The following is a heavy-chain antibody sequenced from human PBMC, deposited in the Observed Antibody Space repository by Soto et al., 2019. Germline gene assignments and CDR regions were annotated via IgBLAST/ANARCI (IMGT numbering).Heavy chain of an antibody. D-gene: IGHD4-17*01. CDR3: ATALRPPLDGDYYYYMDV. CDR1: GYTLTELS. V-gene: IGHV1-24*01. Sequence: ASVKVSCKVSGYTLTELSMHWVRQAPGKGLEWMGGFDPEDGETIYAQKFQGRVTMTEDTSTDTAYMELSSLRSEDTAVYYCATALRPPLDGDYYYYMDVWGKGTTVTVSS. CDR2: FDPEDGET. J-gene: IGHJ6*03.